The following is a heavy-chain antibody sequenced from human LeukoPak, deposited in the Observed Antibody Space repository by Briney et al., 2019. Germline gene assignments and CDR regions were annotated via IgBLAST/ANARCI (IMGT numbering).Heavy chain of an antibody. V-gene: IGHV4-31*03. Sequence: SETLSLTCTVSGGSVSRGGYYWTWIRQHPGKGLEWLGYIYYSWRTYYNPSLKSRITISLAPSENRFSLNLTSVSAADTAFYYCARSRDYGDYDWGQGTLVTVSS. CDR2: IYYSWRT. CDR1: GGSVSRGGYY. J-gene: IGHJ4*02. CDR3: ARSRDYGDYD. D-gene: IGHD4-17*01.